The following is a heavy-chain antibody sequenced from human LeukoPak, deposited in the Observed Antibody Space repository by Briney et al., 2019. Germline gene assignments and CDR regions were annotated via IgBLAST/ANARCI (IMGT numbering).Heavy chain of an antibody. CDR2: IYYSGST. CDR1: GGSISTYY. V-gene: IGHV4-59*08. Sequence: SETLSLTCTVSGGSISTYYWSWIRQPPGKGLEWIGYIYYSGSTDSNPSLKSRVTISVDTSKNQISLELSSVTAADTAVYYCARTYCRGGSCHFDYWGQGTLVTVSS. D-gene: IGHD2-15*01. J-gene: IGHJ4*02. CDR3: ARTYCRGGSCHFDY.